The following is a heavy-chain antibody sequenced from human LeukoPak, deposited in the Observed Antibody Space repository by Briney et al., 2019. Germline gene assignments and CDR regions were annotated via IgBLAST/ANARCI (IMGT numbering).Heavy chain of an antibody. V-gene: IGHV3-23*01. CDR3: AKSRFYYDSTGYTLDH. CDR2: VSGSGGST. Sequence: GGSLRLSCAASGFTFSSYAMSWVRQAPGKGLEWVSAVSGSGGSTYYVDSVRGRFTISRDNSKNTLYLQMNSLRAEDTAVYYCAKSRFYYDSTGYTLDHWGQGTLVTVSS. J-gene: IGHJ4*02. CDR1: GFTFSSYA. D-gene: IGHD3-22*01.